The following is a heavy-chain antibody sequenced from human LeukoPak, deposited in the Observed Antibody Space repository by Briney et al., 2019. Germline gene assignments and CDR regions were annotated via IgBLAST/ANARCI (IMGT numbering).Heavy chain of an antibody. CDR1: GGSFSGYY. D-gene: IGHD5-18*01. J-gene: IGHJ4*02. Sequence: SETLSLTCAVYGGSFSGYYWSWIRQPPGKGLEWIGEINHSGSTNYNPSLKSRVTISVDTSKNQFSLKLSSVTAADTAVYYCASRDEVGYSYYYFDYWGQGTLVTVS. CDR3: ASRDEVGYSYYYFDY. CDR2: INHSGST. V-gene: IGHV4-34*01.